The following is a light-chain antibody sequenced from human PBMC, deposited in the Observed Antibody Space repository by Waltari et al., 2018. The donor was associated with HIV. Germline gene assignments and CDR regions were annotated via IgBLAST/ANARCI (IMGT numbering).Light chain of an antibody. CDR2: NKE. J-gene: IGLJ3*02. CDR1: ASNIGGNT. CDR3: ATWDDGLSGWV. V-gene: IGLV1-44*01. Sequence: QSVVTQPPSASGTPGQRVTMSCSGSASNIGGNTVHWYQHLPPTAPKLLIYNKEERPSGVPDRFSSSKTGTSASLDISGLQSEDEADYYGATWDDGLSGWVFGGGTKLTVL.